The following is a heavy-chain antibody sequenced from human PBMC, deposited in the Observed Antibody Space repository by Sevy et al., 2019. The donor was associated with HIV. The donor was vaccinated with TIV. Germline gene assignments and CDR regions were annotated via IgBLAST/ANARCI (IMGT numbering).Heavy chain of an antibody. CDR1: GFNVSRNY. D-gene: IGHD3-22*01. V-gene: IGHV3-53*01. Sequence: GGSLRLSCAASGFNVSRNYMNWVRQAPGKGLEWVSVIYSGANTDYADSGKGRFTISRDTTKNTMYLQMNSLRAEDTTVYYCARDTITYYYDSSGYYTSGYGMDVWGQGTTVTVSS. CDR2: IYSGANT. J-gene: IGHJ6*02. CDR3: ARDTITYYYDSSGYYTSGYGMDV.